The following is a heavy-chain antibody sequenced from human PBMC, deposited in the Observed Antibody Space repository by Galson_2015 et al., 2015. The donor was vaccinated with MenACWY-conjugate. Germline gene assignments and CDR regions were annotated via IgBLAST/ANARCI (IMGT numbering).Heavy chain of an antibody. CDR2: ILPIFDAT. D-gene: IGHD1-26*01. J-gene: IGHJ4*02. CDR1: GDTFNRFA. CDR3: ARVPSVGAIKTEYYFDY. V-gene: IGHV1-69*06. Sequence: SVKVSCKASGDTFNRFAVSWLRQAPGQGPEWMGGILPIFDATDYAPKFQGRVTITADKSTSTAFMELRSLRSEDTAIYYCARVPSVGAIKTEYYFDYWGQGTLVTVSS.